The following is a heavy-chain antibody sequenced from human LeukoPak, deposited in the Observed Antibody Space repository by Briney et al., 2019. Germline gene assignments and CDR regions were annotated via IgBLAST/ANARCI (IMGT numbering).Heavy chain of an antibody. CDR2: ISSSSSYI. V-gene: IGHV3-21*01. J-gene: IGHJ4*02. CDR3: ARTSREGWLLPERGFDY. Sequence: GGSLRLSCAASGFTFSSYSMNWVRQAPGKGLEWVSSISSSSSYIYYADSVKGRFTISRDNAKNSLYLQMNSLRAEDTAVYYCARTSREGWLLPERGFDYWGQGTLVTVSS. CDR1: GFTFSSYS. D-gene: IGHD3-22*01.